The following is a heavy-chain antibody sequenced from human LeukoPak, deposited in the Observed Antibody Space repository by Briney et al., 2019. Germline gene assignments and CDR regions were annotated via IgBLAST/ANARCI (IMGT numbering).Heavy chain of an antibody. CDR1: GGSISSYY. Sequence: SETLSLTCSVSGGSISSYYWSWIRQPPGKGLEWIGYIYYSGSTNYNPSLKSRVTISVDTSKKQFSLKLTSVTAADTAVYYCARDGVVVPGGYYYYMDVWGKGTTVTVSS. V-gene: IGHV4-59*12. CDR3: ARDGVVVPGGYYYYMDV. D-gene: IGHD2-2*01. CDR2: IYYSGST. J-gene: IGHJ6*03.